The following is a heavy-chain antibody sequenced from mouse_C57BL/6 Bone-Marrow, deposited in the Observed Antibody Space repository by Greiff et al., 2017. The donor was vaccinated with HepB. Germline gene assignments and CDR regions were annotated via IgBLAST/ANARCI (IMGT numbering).Heavy chain of an antibody. CDR2: IYPGGGYT. Sequence: VQLQQSGAELVRPGTSVKMSCKASGYTFTNYWLGWAKQRPGHGLEWIGDIYPGGGYTNYNEKFKGKATLTADKSSSKAYMQLSSLTSEDSAIYYCARTTTVVATYWYFDVWGKGTTVTVSS. CDR1: GYTFTNYW. CDR3: ARTTTVVATYWYFDV. J-gene: IGHJ1*03. V-gene: IGHV1-63*01. D-gene: IGHD1-1*01.